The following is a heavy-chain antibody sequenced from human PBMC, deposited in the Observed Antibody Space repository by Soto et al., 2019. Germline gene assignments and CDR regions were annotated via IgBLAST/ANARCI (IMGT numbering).Heavy chain of an antibody. CDR3: AKEGVADKYDYYGMDV. V-gene: IGHV3-30*04. Sequence: GGSLRLSCVASGFTFSSYPIHWVRQAPGKGLEWVTTISSDGNDKYYSDSVKGRFTTSRDNSKNTVYLQMNNLRVEDTAVYYCAKEGVADKYDYYGMDVWGQGTTVTVSS. D-gene: IGHD3-3*01. CDR2: ISSDGNDK. J-gene: IGHJ6*02. CDR1: GFTFSSYP.